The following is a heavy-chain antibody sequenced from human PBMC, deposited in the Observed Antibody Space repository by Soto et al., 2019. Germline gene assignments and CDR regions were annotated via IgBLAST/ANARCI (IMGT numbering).Heavy chain of an antibody. D-gene: IGHD1-20*01. CDR1: GYTFTSYG. Sequence: QVQLVQSGAEVKKPGASVKVSCKASGYTFTSYGIIWVRQAPGQGLEWMGWISAYNGNTNYAQKLQGRVTMTTDTSTSTAYMELRSLRSDDTAVYYCATPNNWNNDYYYYGMDVWGQGTTVTVSS. V-gene: IGHV1-18*01. J-gene: IGHJ6*02. CDR2: ISAYNGNT. CDR3: ATPNNWNNDYYYYGMDV.